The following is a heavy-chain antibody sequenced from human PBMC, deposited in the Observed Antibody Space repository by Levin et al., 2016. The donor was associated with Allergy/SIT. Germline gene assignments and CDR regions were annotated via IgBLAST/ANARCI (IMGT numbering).Heavy chain of an antibody. CDR1: GGSISSYY. J-gene: IGHJ4*02. V-gene: IGHV4-59*01. D-gene: IGHD3-22*01. CDR2: IYYSGST. CDR3: ARDLYGSSGY. Sequence: SETLSLTCTVSGGSISSYYWSWIRQPPGKGLEWIGYIYYSGSTNYNPSLKSRVTISVDTSKNQFSLKLSSVTAADTAVYYCARDLYGSSGYWGQGTLVTVSS.